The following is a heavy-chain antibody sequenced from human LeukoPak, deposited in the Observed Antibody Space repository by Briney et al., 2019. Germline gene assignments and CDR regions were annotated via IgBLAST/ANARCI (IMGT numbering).Heavy chain of an antibody. CDR3: ARAGYFDSSGYYGYFPH. CDR2: IHWNGGST. CDR1: GFSFDEYT. D-gene: IGHD3-22*01. J-gene: IGHJ1*01. Sequence: GGSLRLSCAASGFSFDEYTMHWVSQAPGKGLEWVSLIHWNGGSTFYADSVKGRFTISRDNSKNSLYLQMNSLRTEDTALYYCARAGYFDSSGYYGYFPHWGQGTQVTVSS. V-gene: IGHV3-43*01.